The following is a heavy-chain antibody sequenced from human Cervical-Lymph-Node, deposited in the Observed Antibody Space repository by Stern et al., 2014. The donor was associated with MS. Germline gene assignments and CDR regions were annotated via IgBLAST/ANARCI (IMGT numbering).Heavy chain of an antibody. J-gene: IGHJ4*02. D-gene: IGHD3-9*01. CDR1: GYTFTNYY. Sequence: QLVQSGAEVKKPGASVKISCKASGYTFTNYYIHWVRQAPGQGLEWMGIINRSGDSTSYAQKFEGRVTMTRDTSTSTVNMELSSLTSGDTAVYYCARLRGYNVLTGYLDYWGQGTLVTVSS. V-gene: IGHV1-46*01. CDR3: ARLRGYNVLTGYLDY. CDR2: INRSGDST.